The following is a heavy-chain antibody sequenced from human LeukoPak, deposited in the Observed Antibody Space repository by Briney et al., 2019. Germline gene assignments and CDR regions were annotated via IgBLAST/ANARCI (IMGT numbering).Heavy chain of an antibody. CDR2: IYSSGST. Sequence: SETLSLTCTFSGGSISSYFWSWIRQSAGKGLEWIGRIYSSGSTNYNPSLKSRVTMSVDTSKNQFSLQLSSVTAADTAVYYCASTSIAVAGTSFDYWGQGTLVTVSS. V-gene: IGHV4-4*07. CDR1: GGSISSYF. CDR3: ASTSIAVAGTSFDY. J-gene: IGHJ4*02. D-gene: IGHD6-19*01.